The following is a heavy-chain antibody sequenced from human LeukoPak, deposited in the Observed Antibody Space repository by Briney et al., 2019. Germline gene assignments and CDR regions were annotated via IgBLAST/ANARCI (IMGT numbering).Heavy chain of an antibody. Sequence: GGSLRLSCAASRFTVSSNYMSWVRQAPGKGLEWVSVIYSGGRTEYADSVKGRFTISRDYSKNTLYLQMSSLRAEDTAVYYCARESESYDSSGSTFGYWGQGTLVTVSS. D-gene: IGHD3-22*01. CDR3: ARESESYDSSGSTFGY. CDR2: IYSGGRT. J-gene: IGHJ4*02. CDR1: RFTVSSNY. V-gene: IGHV3-66*02.